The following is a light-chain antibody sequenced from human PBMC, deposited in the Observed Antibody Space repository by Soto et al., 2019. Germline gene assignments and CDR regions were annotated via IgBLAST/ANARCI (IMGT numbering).Light chain of an antibody. CDR2: AAS. Sequence: DIQMTQSPSSLSASVGDRVTITCRASQGISNYLAWYQQKPGKVPQLLIYAASTLQAGVPSPFSRSGSATDFTLTISSLQPEDVETYDCPKYNSASLFGPGTKVYIK. CDR3: PKYNSASL. V-gene: IGKV1-27*01. J-gene: IGKJ3*01. CDR1: QGISNY.